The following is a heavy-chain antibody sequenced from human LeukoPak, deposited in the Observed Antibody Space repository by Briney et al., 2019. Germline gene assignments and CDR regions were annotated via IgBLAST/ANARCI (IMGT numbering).Heavy chain of an antibody. CDR2: INWDGGAL. J-gene: IGHJ1*01. D-gene: IGHD3-22*01. CDR3: ERDLSSSYQPLPL. CDR1: GNTLDYFG. V-gene: IGHV3-20*04. Sequence: GGPLRLLCTDSGNTLDYFGMTLVPPAPGKGPEGVSGINWDGGALIHAVPVKGRLTICRDIEKTSLHVDMNCLSVGDGAVYFCERDLSSSYQPLPLWAQGILVIVS.